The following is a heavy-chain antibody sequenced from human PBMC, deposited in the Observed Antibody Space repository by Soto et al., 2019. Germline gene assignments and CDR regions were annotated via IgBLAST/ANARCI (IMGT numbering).Heavy chain of an antibody. Sequence: QVQLVQSGAEVKKHGTSVKVSCTASGYTFSSHGISWVRHAPGKGLQWLGWVSGDNANTNYAQSLQGRVTMTTDTSTNTRNLALGRLLSHDTAVYSSARDLGYWRSGTVQREWFDPGGPGTLVIVSS. J-gene: IGHJ5*02. CDR3: ARDLGYWRSGTVQREWFDP. D-gene: IGHD2-2*01. V-gene: IGHV1-18*01. CDR2: VSGDNANT. CDR1: GYTFSSHG.